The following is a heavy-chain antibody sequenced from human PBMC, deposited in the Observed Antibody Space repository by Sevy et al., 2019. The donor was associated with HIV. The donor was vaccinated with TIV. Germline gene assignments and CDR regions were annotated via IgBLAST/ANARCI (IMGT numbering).Heavy chain of an antibody. CDR3: TTVVGATVYYYYYMDV. CDR2: IKSKTDGGTT. Sequence: GGSLRLSCAASGFTFSNAWMSWVRQAPGKGLEWVGRIKSKTDGGTTDYAATVKGRFTISRDDSKNTLYLQMNSLKTEDTAVYYCTTVVGATVYYYYYMDVWGKGTTVTVSS. J-gene: IGHJ6*03. CDR1: GFTFSNAW. V-gene: IGHV3-15*01. D-gene: IGHD1-26*01.